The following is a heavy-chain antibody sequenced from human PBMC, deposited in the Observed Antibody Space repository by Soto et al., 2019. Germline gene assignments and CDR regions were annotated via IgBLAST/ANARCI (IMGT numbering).Heavy chain of an antibody. V-gene: IGHV1-18*04. CDR2: ISAYNGNT. D-gene: IGHD6-13*01. Sequence: ASVKVSCKASGYTFTSYGISWVLQAPGQGLEWMGWISAYNGNTNYAQKLQGRVTMTTDTSTSTAYMELRSLRSDDTAVYYCARDRIAAAGTPDWFDPWGQGALVTVSS. J-gene: IGHJ5*02. CDR1: GYTFTSYG. CDR3: ARDRIAAAGTPDWFDP.